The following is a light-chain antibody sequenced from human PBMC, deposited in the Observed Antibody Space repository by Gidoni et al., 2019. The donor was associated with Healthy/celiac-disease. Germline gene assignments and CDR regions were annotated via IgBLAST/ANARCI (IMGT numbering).Light chain of an antibody. V-gene: IGKV1-8*01. CDR3: QQYYSSLFT. CDR2: AAS. J-gene: IGKJ3*01. CDR1: QGISSY. Sequence: AIRMTQSPSSCSASTGDRVTITCRASQGISSYFAWYQQKPGKAPKLLIYAASTLQSGVPSRFSGSGSGTDFTLTISCLQSEDFATYYCQQYYSSLFTFGPGTKVDIK.